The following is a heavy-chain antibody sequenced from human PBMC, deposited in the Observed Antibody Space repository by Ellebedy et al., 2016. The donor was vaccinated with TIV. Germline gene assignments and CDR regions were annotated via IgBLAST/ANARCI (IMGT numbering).Heavy chain of an antibody. V-gene: IGHV1-3*01. Sequence: AASVKVSCKASGYTFTSYAMHWVRQAPGQRLGWMGWINAGNGNTKYSQKFQGRVTITRDTSASTAYMELSSLRSEDTAVYYCARDGSPTAMVPFDYWGQGTLVTVSS. CDR1: GYTFTSYA. CDR3: ARDGSPTAMVPFDY. J-gene: IGHJ4*02. CDR2: INAGNGNT. D-gene: IGHD5-18*01.